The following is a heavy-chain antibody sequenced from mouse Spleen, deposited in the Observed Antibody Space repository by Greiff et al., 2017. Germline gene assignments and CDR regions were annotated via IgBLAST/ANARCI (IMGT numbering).Heavy chain of an antibody. Sequence: EVQLQQSGPVLVKPGASVKMSCKASGYTFTDYYMNWVKQSHGKSLEWIGVINPYNGGTSYNQKFKGKATLTVDKSSSTAYMELSSLTSEDSAVYYCANDGYWGFAYWGQGTLVTVSA. CDR2: INPYNGGT. CDR1: GYTFTDYY. D-gene: IGHD2-3*01. J-gene: IGHJ3*01. V-gene: IGHV1-19*01. CDR3: ANDGYWGFAY.